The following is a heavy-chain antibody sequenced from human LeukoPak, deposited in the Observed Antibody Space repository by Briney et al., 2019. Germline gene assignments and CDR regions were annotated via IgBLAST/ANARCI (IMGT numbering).Heavy chain of an antibody. Sequence: ASVKVSCKASGYTFTSYGISWVRQAPGQGLEWMGWISAYNGNTNYAQRLQGRVTMTTDTSTSTAYMELRSLRSDDTAVYYCARGEGNYDSSGYSLWGQGTLVTVSS. D-gene: IGHD3-22*01. J-gene: IGHJ4*02. CDR3: ARGEGNYDSSGYSL. CDR1: GYTFTSYG. CDR2: ISAYNGNT. V-gene: IGHV1-18*01.